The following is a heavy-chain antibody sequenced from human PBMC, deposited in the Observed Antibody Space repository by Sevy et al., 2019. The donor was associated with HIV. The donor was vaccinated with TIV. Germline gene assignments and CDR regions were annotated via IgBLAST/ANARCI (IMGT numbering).Heavy chain of an antibody. CDR2: ISGGSSYT. D-gene: IGHD4-17*01. Sequence: GGSLRLSCTASGFTFSDYYMTWIRQAPGKRLEWVSYISGGSSYTNYAGSMKGRFPISRDNAKNSLFLQINTLRTEDTAVYYCARGRSNYSDYYFDYWGQGTVVTVSS. J-gene: IGHJ4*02. CDR3: ARGRSNYSDYYFDY. CDR1: GFTFSDYY. V-gene: IGHV3-11*06.